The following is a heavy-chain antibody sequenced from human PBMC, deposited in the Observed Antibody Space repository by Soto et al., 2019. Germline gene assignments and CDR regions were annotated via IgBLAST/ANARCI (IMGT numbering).Heavy chain of an antibody. CDR2: INTGNGDT. J-gene: IGHJ6*02. Sequence: ASVKVSCKASGYTLTSYGLHWVRQAPGERLEWMAWINTGNGDTKYSQRFQGRVTITRETSASSAYMDLSSLRSEDTAVYYCARGRSQENYYAMDVWGQGTMVTVSS. V-gene: IGHV1-3*04. CDR3: ARGRSQENYYAMDV. CDR1: GYTLTSYG.